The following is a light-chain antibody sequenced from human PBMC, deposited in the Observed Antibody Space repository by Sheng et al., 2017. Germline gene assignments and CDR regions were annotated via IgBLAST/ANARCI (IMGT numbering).Light chain of an antibody. J-gene: IGKJ1*01. CDR3: QQYNNWPPWT. CDR2: GAD. CDR1: QSISSN. Sequence: EIVMTQSPATLSVSPGERATLSCRASQSISSNLAWYQQKPGQAPRLLIYGADTRATGIPARFSGSGSGTEFTLTISSLQSEDFAVYYCQQYNNWPPWTFGQGTKVDIK. V-gene: IGKV3-15*01.